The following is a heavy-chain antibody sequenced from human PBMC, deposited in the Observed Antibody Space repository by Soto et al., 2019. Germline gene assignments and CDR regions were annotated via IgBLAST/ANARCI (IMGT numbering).Heavy chain of an antibody. CDR3: ARDIQDYGGNSIFDY. CDR2: INPSGGST. Sequence: QVQLVQSGAEVKKPGASVKVSCKASGYTFTSYYMHWVRQAPGLGLEWMGIINPSGGSTSYAQKFQGRGTRTRHTSTRTVYMELSSLRSEDTAVYYCARDIQDYGGNSIFDYWGQGTLVTVSS. D-gene: IGHD4-17*01. J-gene: IGHJ4*02. V-gene: IGHV1-46*01. CDR1: GYTFTSYY.